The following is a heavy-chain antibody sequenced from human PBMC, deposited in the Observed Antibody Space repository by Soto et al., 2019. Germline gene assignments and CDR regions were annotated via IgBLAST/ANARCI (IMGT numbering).Heavy chain of an antibody. CDR2: ISAHNGNS. D-gene: IGHD3-9*01. J-gene: IGHJ6*02. Sequence: QVHLMQSGAEVKKPGASVKVSCKASGYSFSSYGISWVRPAPGQGLEWMGWISAHNGNSDSAQKVQGRFTMTTDSSTDTAYMELRSLRSDDTAVYYCARKVLRYFDSLGRYYYDGMDVWGQGTTVIVSS. CDR3: ARKVLRYFDSLGRYYYDGMDV. V-gene: IGHV1-18*04. CDR1: GYSFSSYG.